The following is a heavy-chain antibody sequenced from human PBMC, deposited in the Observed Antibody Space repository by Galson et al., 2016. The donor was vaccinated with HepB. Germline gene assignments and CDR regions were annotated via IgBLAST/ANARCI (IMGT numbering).Heavy chain of an antibody. CDR1: GFTFSHYA. Sequence: SLRLSCAVSGFTFSHYAMHWVRQAPDKGLEWVAGISYDGSNKYYADSVKGRFTISRDNSKRTLYLQMNSLRAEDTAVYYCARAYSSSSGGRFDYWGQGTLVTVSS. CDR3: ARAYSSSSGGRFDY. D-gene: IGHD6-6*01. V-gene: IGHV3-30*04. J-gene: IGHJ4*02. CDR2: ISYDGSNK.